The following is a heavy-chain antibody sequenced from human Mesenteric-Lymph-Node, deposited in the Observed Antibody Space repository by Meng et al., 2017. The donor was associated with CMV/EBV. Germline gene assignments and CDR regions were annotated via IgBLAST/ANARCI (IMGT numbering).Heavy chain of an antibody. CDR2: INPDSGGT. CDR3: ARDMSLGGDPTYYFDF. J-gene: IGHJ4*02. Sequence: GFTFTGFYIHWVRQAPGQGLEWMGWINPDSGGTNYAQMFQGRVTMTRDTSISTAYMELNRLTSDDTAVYCCARDMSLGGDPTYYFDFWGQGTLVTVSS. D-gene: IGHD1-26*01. V-gene: IGHV1-2*02. CDR1: GFTFTGFY.